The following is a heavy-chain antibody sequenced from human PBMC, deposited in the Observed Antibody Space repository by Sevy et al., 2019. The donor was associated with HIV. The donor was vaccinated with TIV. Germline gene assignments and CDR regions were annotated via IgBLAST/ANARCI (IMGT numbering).Heavy chain of an antibody. CDR1: GFTFSSYG. Sequence: GGSLRLSCAASGFTFSSYGMHWVRQAPGKGLEWVAVIWYDGSNKYYADSVKGRFTISRDNSKNTLYPQMNSLRAEDTAVYYCAKDGYYGSGRDYYYYMDVWGKGTTVTVSS. D-gene: IGHD3-10*01. CDR3: AKDGYYGSGRDYYYYMDV. CDR2: IWYDGSNK. V-gene: IGHV3-33*06. J-gene: IGHJ6*03.